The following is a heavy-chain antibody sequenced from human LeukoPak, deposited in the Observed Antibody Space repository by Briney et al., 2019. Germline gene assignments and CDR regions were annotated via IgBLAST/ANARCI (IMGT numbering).Heavy chain of an antibody. CDR1: GYTFTSYY. V-gene: IGHV1-46*01. J-gene: IGHJ6*04. D-gene: IGHD2-2*01. CDR3: ARDTPCSSTSCYYEATYYYYYGMDV. Sequence: ASVKVSCKASGYTFTSYYMHWVRQAPGQGLEWMGIINPSGGSTSYAQKFQGRVTMTRDTSTSTVYMELSSLRSEDTAVYYCARDTPCSSTSCYYEATYYYYYGMDVGGKGTTVTVSS. CDR2: INPSGGST.